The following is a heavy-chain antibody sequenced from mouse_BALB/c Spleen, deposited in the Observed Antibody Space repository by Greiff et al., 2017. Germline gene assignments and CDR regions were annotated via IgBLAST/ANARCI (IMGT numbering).Heavy chain of an antibody. Sequence: EVKLQESGGGLVQPGGSRKLSCAASGFTFSSFGMHWVRQAPEKGLEWVAYISSGSSTIYYADTVKGRFTISRDNPKNTLFLQMTSLRSEDTAMYYCARGGYRYFDYWGQGTTLTVSS. CDR2: ISSGSSTI. D-gene: IGHD2-14*01. V-gene: IGHV5-17*02. CDR3: ARGGYRYFDY. J-gene: IGHJ2*01. CDR1: GFTFSSFG.